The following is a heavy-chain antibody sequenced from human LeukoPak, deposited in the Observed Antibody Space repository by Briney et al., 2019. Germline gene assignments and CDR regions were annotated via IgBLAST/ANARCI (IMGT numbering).Heavy chain of an antibody. CDR1: GGSFSGYY. V-gene: IGHV4-34*01. CDR3: AGHIVVVTPYFDY. CDR2: INHSGST. D-gene: IGHD2-21*02. Sequence: PSGTLSLTCAVYGGSFSGYYWSWIRQPPGKGLEWIGEINHSGSTNYNPSLKSRVTISVDTSKNQFSLKLSSVTAADTAVYYCAGHIVVVTPYFDYWGQGTLVTVSS. J-gene: IGHJ4*02.